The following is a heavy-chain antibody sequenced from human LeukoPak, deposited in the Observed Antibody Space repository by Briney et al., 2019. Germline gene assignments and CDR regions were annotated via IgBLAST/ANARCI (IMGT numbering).Heavy chain of an antibody. CDR1: GFTFSNYW. D-gene: IGHD1-26*01. V-gene: IGHV3-74*01. CDR2: ISPDGSTT. Sequence: GGSLRLSCAASGFTFSNYWMHWVRQAPGKGLMWVSRISPDGSTTGYADSVKGRFTISRDNVRNTLYLQMNSLRAEDTAVYYCVRDRGTYRPIDYWGQGTLVTVSS. J-gene: IGHJ4*02. CDR3: VRDRGTYRPIDY.